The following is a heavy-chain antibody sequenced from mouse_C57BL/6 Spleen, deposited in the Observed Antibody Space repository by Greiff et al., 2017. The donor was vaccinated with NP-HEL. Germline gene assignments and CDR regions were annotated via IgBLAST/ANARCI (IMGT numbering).Heavy chain of an antibody. CDR3: AKGGVLDGYHWYFDV. CDR1: GYTFTSYW. CDR2: IYPGSGST. D-gene: IGHD2-3*01. J-gene: IGHJ1*03. V-gene: IGHV1-55*01. Sequence: QVQLQQPGAELVKPGASVKMSCKASGYTFTSYWITWVKQRPGQGLEWIGDIYPGSGSTNYNEKFKSKATLTVDTSSSTAYMQLSSLTSEDSAVYYCAKGGVLDGYHWYFDVWGTGTTVTVSS.